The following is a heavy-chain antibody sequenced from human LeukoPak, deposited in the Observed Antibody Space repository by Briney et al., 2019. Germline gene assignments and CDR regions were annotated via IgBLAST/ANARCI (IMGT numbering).Heavy chain of an antibody. J-gene: IGHJ4*02. D-gene: IGHD4-23*01. CDR3: ARPDDYGGKFDY. V-gene: IGHV4-34*01. CDR1: GGSFSGYY. CDR2: INHSGST. Sequence: KSSETLSLTCAVYGGSFSGYYWSWIRQPPGKGLEWIGEINHSGSTNYNPSLKSRVTISVDTSKNQFSLKLSSVTAADTAVYYCARPDDYGGKFDYWGQGTLVTVSS.